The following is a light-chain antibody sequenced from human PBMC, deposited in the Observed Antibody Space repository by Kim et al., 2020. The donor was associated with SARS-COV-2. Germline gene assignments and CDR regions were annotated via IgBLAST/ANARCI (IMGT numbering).Light chain of an antibody. V-gene: IGKV3-11*01. J-gene: IGKJ5*01. CDR2: DAS. Sequence: SLSPGERATLSCRTSQSVSSYVARYQLKPGQAPSLLIYDASNRATGIPARFSGSGYGTDFTLTISSLEPEDFAVYYCQQRSNAITFGQGTRLEIK. CDR1: QSVSSY. CDR3: QQRSNAIT.